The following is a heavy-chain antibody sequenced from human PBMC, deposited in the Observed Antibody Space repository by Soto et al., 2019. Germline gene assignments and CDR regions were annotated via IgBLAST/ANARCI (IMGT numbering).Heavy chain of an antibody. CDR2: IYSGGST. V-gene: IGHV3-53*04. CDR3: ARDRFEFWSGYYNPAGYYGMDV. Sequence: GGSLRLSCAASGFTVSSNYMSWVRQAPGKGLEWVSVIYSGGSTYYADSVKGRFTISRHNSKNTLYLQMNSLRAEDTAVYYCARDRFEFWSGYYNPAGYYGMDVWGQGTTVTVSS. D-gene: IGHD3-3*01. CDR1: GFTVSSNY. J-gene: IGHJ6*02.